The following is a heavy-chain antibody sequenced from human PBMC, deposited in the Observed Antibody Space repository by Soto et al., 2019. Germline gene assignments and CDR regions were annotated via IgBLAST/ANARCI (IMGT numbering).Heavy chain of an antibody. CDR3: ATDSTAMVTGKIYYYYYGMDV. CDR1: GYTLTELS. V-gene: IGHV1-24*01. J-gene: IGHJ6*02. Sequence: QVQLVQSGAEVKKPGASVKVSCKVSGYTLTELSMHWVRQAPGKGLEWMGGFDPEDGETIYAQKFQGRVTMTEDTSTDTAYMELSSLRSEDTAVYYCATDSTAMVTGKIYYYYYGMDVCGQGTTVTVSS. CDR2: FDPEDGET. D-gene: IGHD5-18*01.